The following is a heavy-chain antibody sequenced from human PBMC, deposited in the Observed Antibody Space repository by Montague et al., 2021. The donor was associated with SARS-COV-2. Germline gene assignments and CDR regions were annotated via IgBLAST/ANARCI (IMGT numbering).Heavy chain of an antibody. J-gene: IGHJ4*02. V-gene: IGHV1-18*03. Sequence: SVKVSCKASGYTFTSYGISWVRQAPGQGLEWMGWISAYNGNTHYAQKLQGRVTMTTDTTTSTAYMELRSLSSDDMAVYYCARKPTQQPHEYWGQGTLVTVSS. CDR3: ARKPTQQPHEY. CDR1: GYTFTSYG. D-gene: IGHD6-13*01. CDR2: ISAYNGNT.